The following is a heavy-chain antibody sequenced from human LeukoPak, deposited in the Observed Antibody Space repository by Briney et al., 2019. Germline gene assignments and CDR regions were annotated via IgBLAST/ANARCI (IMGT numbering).Heavy chain of an antibody. CDR1: GFTFSSYA. J-gene: IGHJ4*02. Sequence: PGGSLRLSCAASGFTFSSYAMSWVRQAPGKGLEWVSAISGSGGNTYYADSVKGRFTISRDNSKNTLYLQMNSLRAEDTAVYYCAKDLTGGGYFDYWGQGTLVTVSS. CDR3: AKDLTGGGYFDY. V-gene: IGHV3-23*01. D-gene: IGHD3-16*01. CDR2: ISGSGGNT.